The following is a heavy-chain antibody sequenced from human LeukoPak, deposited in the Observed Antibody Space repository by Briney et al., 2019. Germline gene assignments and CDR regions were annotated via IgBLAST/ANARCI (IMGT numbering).Heavy chain of an antibody. CDR3: ARDAPAAASTFDY. D-gene: IGHD6-13*01. V-gene: IGHV1-69*06. CDR2: IIPIFGTA. J-gene: IGHJ4*02. Sequence: SVKVSCKASGGTFSSYAISWVRQAPGQGLEWMGGIIPIFGTANYAQKVQGRVTMTADTSTSTAYMELRSLRSDDTAVYYCARDAPAAASTFDYWGQGTLVTVSS. CDR1: GGTFSSYA.